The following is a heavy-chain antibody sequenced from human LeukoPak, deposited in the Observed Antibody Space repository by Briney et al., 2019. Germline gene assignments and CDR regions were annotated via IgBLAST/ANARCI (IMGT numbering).Heavy chain of an antibody. Sequence: GASVKVSCKASGYTFTSYYMHWVRQAPGQGLEWMGIINPSGGSTSYAQKFQGRVTMTRNTSISTAYMELSSLRSEDTAVYYCALLYYDSSGYVVPWGQGTLVTVSS. CDR1: GYTFTSYY. D-gene: IGHD3-22*01. CDR2: INPSGGST. V-gene: IGHV1-46*01. CDR3: ALLYYDSSGYVVP. J-gene: IGHJ5*02.